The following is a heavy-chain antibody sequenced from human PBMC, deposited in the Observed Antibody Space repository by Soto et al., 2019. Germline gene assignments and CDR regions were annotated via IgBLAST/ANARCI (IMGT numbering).Heavy chain of an antibody. Sequence: GESLKISCKGSGYNFNSYWIGWVRQVPGKGLEWMGRFNPSDSYSDYNPSFEGHVTISGDKSTSTAYVQWSSLKASDTAMYFCARHPYIGGLDVWGQGTPVTVSS. CDR3: ARHPYIGGLDV. D-gene: IGHD2-15*01. V-gene: IGHV5-10-1*01. CDR1: GYNFNSYW. J-gene: IGHJ6*02. CDR2: FNPSDSYS.